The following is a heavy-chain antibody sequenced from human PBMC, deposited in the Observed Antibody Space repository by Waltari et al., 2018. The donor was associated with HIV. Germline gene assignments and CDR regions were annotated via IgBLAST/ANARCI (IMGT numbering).Heavy chain of an antibody. V-gene: IGHV3-48*01. D-gene: IGHD2-15*01. CDR2: ITSSSSTR. J-gene: IGHJ6*02. Sequence: EVQLVESGGDLVQPGGSLRLSCAVSGFIFNTYSMNWVRQAPGKGLEWISDITSSSSTRYYADSVKGRYTISRDNAKNALYLQMSSLRAEDTAVYYCAKLMVVAGTPYYGLDVWGQGTTVTVSS. CDR1: GFIFNTYS. CDR3: AKLMVVAGTPYYGLDV.